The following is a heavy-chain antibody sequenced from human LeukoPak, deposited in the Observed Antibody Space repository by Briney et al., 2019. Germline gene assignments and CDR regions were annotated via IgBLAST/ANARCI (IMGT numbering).Heavy chain of an antibody. Sequence: PSETLSLTCTVSGGSISSYYWSWIRQPPGKGLEWIGYIYYSGSTNYNPSLKSRVTISVDTSKNQFSLKLSSVTAADTAVYCCARASPPSKLIWFGEQNYGMDVWGQGTTVTVSS. CDR2: IYYSGST. J-gene: IGHJ6*02. V-gene: IGHV4-59*01. CDR3: ARASPPSKLIWFGEQNYGMDV. D-gene: IGHD3-10*01. CDR1: GGSISSYY.